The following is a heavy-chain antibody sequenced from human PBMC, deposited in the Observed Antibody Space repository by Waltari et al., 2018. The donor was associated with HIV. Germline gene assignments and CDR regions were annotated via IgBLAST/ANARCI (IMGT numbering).Heavy chain of an antibody. J-gene: IGHJ6*02. CDR2: ISGSGGGT. Sequence: EVQLLESGGGLVQPGGSLRLSCAAPRFTFSSYAMSWVRQAPGKGLEWVSAISGSGGGTYYADSVKGRFTISRDNSKNTLYLQMNSLRADDTAVYYCAKDSVSGTTGPYYGMDVWGQGTTVTVSS. CDR1: RFTFSSYA. V-gene: IGHV3-23*01. CDR3: AKDSVSGTTGPYYGMDV. D-gene: IGHD1-7*01.